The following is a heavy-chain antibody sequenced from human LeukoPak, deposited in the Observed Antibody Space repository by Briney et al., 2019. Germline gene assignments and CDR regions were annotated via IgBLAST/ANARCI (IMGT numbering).Heavy chain of an antibody. J-gene: IGHJ4*02. CDR2: INPKSGGT. CDR3: ARGALDPETVTNYFEY. Sequence: ASVRVSCKASGYTFSDHYMQWVRQAPGQGLDWLGWINPKSGGTSYARKFRGRVTMTRDMSLSTAYMELSRLTYDDTAVYYCARGALDPETVTNYFEYWAQGTLVTVSS. D-gene: IGHD4-17*01. CDR1: GYTFSDHY. V-gene: IGHV1-2*02.